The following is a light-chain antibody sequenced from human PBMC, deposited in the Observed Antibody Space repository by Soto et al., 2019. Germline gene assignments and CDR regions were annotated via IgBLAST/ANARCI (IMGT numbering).Light chain of an antibody. V-gene: IGKV2-28*01. J-gene: IGKJ1*01. CDR1: QSLLHSNGYNY. CDR3: MQALQTPWT. Sequence: VVTQYPLSLPVTPGEPASISCRSSQSLLHSNGYNYLDWYLQKPGQSPQLLIYLGSNRASGVPDRFSGSGSGTDFTLKISRVEAEDVGVYYCMQALQTPWTFGQGTKVDIK. CDR2: LGS.